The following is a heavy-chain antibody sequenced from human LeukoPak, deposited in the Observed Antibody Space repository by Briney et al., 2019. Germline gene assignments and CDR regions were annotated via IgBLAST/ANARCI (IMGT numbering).Heavy chain of an antibody. V-gene: IGHV5-51*01. CDR1: GYIFTTYW. CDR2: LYPGDSDI. Sequence: GESLKISCQGSGYIFTTYWISWVRQMPGKGLEWMGILYPGDSDIRYSPSFQGQVTISADKSISTAYLQWSSLKASDTAMYYCARYGHCESSGYYYVAFDYWGQGTLVTVSS. J-gene: IGHJ4*02. CDR3: ARYGHCESSGYYYVAFDY. D-gene: IGHD3-22*01.